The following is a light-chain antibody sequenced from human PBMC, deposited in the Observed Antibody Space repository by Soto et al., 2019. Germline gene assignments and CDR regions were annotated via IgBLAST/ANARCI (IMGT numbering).Light chain of an antibody. CDR1: QSISDT. CDR2: GAS. V-gene: IGKV3-15*01. Sequence: EIVMTQSPATLSVSPGGRATLSCRASQSISDTLAWYQQKPGQAPRLLIYGASTRATGIPARFSGSGSGTDFTLIINRLEPEDFAVYYCQQYGRSPYTFGQGTKVDI. J-gene: IGKJ2*01. CDR3: QQYGRSPYT.